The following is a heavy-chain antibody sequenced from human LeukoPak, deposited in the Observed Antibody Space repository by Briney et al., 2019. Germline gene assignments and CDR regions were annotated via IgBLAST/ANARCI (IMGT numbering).Heavy chain of an antibody. CDR3: AKDSDFGGFDY. D-gene: IGHD3-10*01. J-gene: IGHJ4*02. V-gene: IGHV3-30*02. Sequence: GGALRLSCAASGFTFSSYGMHWVRQAPGKGLEGVAFIRYDGSNKYYADSVKGRFTISRDNSKNTLYLQMNSLRAEDTAVYYCAKDSDFGGFDYWGQGTLVTVSS. CDR1: GFTFSSYG. CDR2: IRYDGSNK.